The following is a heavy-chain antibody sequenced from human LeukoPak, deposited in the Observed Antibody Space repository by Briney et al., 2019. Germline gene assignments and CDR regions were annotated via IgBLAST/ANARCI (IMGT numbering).Heavy chain of an antibody. CDR3: AKDSYASSLWGYFHH. D-gene: IGHD6-13*01. J-gene: IGHJ1*01. CDR1: GFSFSSYG. V-gene: IGHV3-30*18. Sequence: GGSLRLSCAASGFSFSSYGMHWVRQAPGKGLEWVAVISFDGSKKYYADSVKGRFTTSRDNSKNTLCLQLNSLRAEDTAVYYCAKDSYASSLWGYFHHWGQGTLVTVSS. CDR2: ISFDGSKK.